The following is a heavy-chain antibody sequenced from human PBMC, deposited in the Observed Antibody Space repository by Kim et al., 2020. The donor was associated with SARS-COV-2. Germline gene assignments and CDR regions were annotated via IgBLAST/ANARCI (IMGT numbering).Heavy chain of an antibody. Sequence: GGSLRLSCAASGFTFSSYAMSWVRQAPGKGLEWVSAISGSGGSTYYADSVKGRFTISRDNSKNTLYLQMNSLRAEDTAVYYCAKDLSWGGSREGGFEPWGQGTLVTVSS. CDR3: AKDLSWGGSREGGFEP. J-gene: IGHJ5*02. D-gene: IGHD1-26*01. CDR2: ISGSGGST. CDR1: GFTFSSYA. V-gene: IGHV3-23*01.